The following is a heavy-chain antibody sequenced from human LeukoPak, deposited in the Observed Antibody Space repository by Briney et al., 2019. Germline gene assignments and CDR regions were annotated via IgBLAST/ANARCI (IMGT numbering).Heavy chain of an antibody. Sequence: GGSLGLSCAASGFTFSSYGMHWVRQAPGKGLEWVSLIYTGGSTYYKDSVRGRFTISRDKSKNTLYLQMNSLRVEDTATYYCARERTKVMTALVTDAFDLWGQGTMVTVSS. J-gene: IGHJ3*01. CDR1: GFTFSSYG. D-gene: IGHD4-23*01. V-gene: IGHV3-66*01. CDR2: IYTGGST. CDR3: ARERTKVMTALVTDAFDL.